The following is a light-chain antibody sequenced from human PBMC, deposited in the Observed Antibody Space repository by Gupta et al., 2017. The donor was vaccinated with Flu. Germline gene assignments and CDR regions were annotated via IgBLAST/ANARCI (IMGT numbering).Light chain of an antibody. CDR3: QSADSSGTGV. V-gene: IGLV3-25*03. J-gene: IGLJ3*02. Sequence: PGQTARITCSGDALPKQYAYWYQQKPGQAPVLVIYKDSERPSGIPERFSGSSSGTTVTLTISGVQAEDEADYYCQSADSSGTGVFGGGTKLTVL. CDR2: KDS. CDR1: ALPKQY.